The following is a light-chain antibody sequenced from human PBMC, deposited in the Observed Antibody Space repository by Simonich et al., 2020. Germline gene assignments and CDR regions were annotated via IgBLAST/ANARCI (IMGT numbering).Light chain of an antibody. V-gene: IGLV2-14*01. CDR3: SSYTSSSTLV. J-gene: IGLJ2*01. Sequence: QSALTQPASVSGSPGQSITISCTENSSDVGGYNYVSWYQQYPGKAPKLMIYDVSKRPSGVSNRFSGSKSGNTASLTISGLQAEDEADYYCSSYTSSSTLVFGGGTKLTVL. CDR1: SSDVGGYNY. CDR2: DVS.